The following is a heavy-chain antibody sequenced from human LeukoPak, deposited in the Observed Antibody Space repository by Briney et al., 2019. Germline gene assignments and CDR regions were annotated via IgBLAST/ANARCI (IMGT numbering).Heavy chain of an antibody. CDR1: GYTFTGYY. Sequence: GASVKVSCRASGYTFTGYYMHWVRQAPGQGLEWMGWINPNSGGTNYAQKFQGRVTMTRDMSTSTVYMELSSLRSEDTAVYYCARLDVGSPGLDYWGQGTLVTVSS. V-gene: IGHV1-2*02. CDR2: INPNSGGT. J-gene: IGHJ4*02. D-gene: IGHD1-1*01. CDR3: ARLDVGSPGLDY.